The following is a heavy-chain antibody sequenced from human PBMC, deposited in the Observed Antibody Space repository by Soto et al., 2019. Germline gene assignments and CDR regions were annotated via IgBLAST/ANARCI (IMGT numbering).Heavy chain of an antibody. CDR2: IYHSGST. Sequence: PSETLSLTCAVSGGSISSGGYSWSWIRQPPGKGLEWIGYIYHSGSTYYNPSLKSRVTISVDRSKNQFSLKLSSVTAADTAVYYCARADCSSTSCYDRYPSSENWFDPWGQGTLVTVSS. CDR1: GGSISSGGYS. CDR3: ARADCSSTSCYDRYPSSENWFDP. J-gene: IGHJ5*02. D-gene: IGHD2-2*01. V-gene: IGHV4-30-2*01.